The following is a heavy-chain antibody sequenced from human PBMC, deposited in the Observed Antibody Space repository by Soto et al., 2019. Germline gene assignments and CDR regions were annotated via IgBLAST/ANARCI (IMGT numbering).Heavy chain of an antibody. CDR2: INAGNGNT. CDR1: GYTFTSYA. J-gene: IGHJ6*02. V-gene: IGHV1-3*01. D-gene: IGHD2-2*01. Sequence: QVQLVQSGAEVKKPGASVKVSCKASGYTFTSYAMHWVRQAPGQRLEWMGWINAGNGNTKYSQKFQGRVTITRDTSASTAYMELSSLRSEDTAVSSCARDQSVPAAMRYYYYGMDVWGQGTTVTVSS. CDR3: ARDQSVPAAMRYYYYGMDV.